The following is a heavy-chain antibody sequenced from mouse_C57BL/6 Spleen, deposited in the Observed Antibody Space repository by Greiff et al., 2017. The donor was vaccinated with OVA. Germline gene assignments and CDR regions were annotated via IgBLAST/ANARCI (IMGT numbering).Heavy chain of an antibody. V-gene: IGHV5-4*03. D-gene: IGHD1-1*01. CDR1: GFTFSSYA. CDR2: ISDGGSYT. CDR3: ASIYYYGSSPCDY. Sequence: EVKLVESGGGLVKPGGSLKLSCAASGFTFSSYAMSWVRQTPEKRLEWVATISDGGSYTYYPDNVKGRFTISRDNTKTKLYLQMSHLQSEDRAMYYGASIYYYGSSPCDYWGQGTTLTVSS. J-gene: IGHJ2*01.